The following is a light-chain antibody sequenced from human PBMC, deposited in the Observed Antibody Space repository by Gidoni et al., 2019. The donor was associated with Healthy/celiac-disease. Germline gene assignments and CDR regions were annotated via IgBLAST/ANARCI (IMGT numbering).Light chain of an antibody. CDR1: QDISNY. CDR3: QQYDNLPS. V-gene: IGKV1-33*01. J-gene: IGKJ2*03. CDR2: DSS. Sequence: DIQMTQSPSSLSASVGYRVTITCQASQDISNYLNWYQQKPGKAPKLLIYDSSNLETGVPSRFSGSGSGTDFTFTISSLQPEDIATYYCQQYDNLPSFGPGTKLEIK.